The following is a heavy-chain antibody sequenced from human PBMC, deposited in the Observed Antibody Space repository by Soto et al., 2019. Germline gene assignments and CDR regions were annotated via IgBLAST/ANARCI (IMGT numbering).Heavy chain of an antibody. D-gene: IGHD3-22*01. J-gene: IGHJ6*02. CDR1: EGTLRSYS. Sequence: QVQLVQSGAEVKKPGSSVKVSCKASEGTLRSYSISWVRQAPGQGLEWMGGFIPIFDITNYAQKFQGRVTITADESTSTAYMELSSLGSDDTAVYYCARPDEGGYSSNHHYYYALDVWGQGTTVTV. CDR2: FIPIFDIT. CDR3: ARPDEGGYSSNHHYYYALDV. V-gene: IGHV1-69*01.